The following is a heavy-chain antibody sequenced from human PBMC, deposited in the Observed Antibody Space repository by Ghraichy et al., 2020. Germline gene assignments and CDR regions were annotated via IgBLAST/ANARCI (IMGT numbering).Heavy chain of an antibody. Sequence: SQTLSLTCIVSGASVTNRRDSWVWIRQPPGKGLEWIANVNHNEKTFYNPSLKSRVTMSVDTAKNQFSLKVTSVTAADTAVYYCARLARGPRARGAAYYYDGLDVWGQGTTVTVSS. D-gene: IGHD3-10*01. J-gene: IGHJ6*02. CDR1: GASVTNRRDS. V-gene: IGHV4-39*01. CDR3: ARLARGPRARGAAYYYDGLDV. CDR2: VNHNEKT.